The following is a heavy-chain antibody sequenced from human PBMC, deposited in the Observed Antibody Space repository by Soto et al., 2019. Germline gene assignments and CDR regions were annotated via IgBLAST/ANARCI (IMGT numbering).Heavy chain of an antibody. V-gene: IGHV4-4*02. J-gene: IGHJ5*02. CDR1: GGSISFSNW. Sequence: QVQLQESGPGLVKPSGTLSLTCAVSGGSISFSNWWSWVRQPPGKGLEWIGEIYHSGSTNYHPSLARRVTISVDKSKNGCSLTLSSVTAADTAVYYCARAFIAAAGSRWFAPRGQGTLVTVSS. D-gene: IGHD6-13*01. CDR3: ARAFIAAAGSRWFAP. CDR2: IYHSGST.